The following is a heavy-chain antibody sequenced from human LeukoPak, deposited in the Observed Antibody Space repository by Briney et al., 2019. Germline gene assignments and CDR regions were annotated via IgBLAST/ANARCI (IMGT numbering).Heavy chain of an antibody. CDR3: ARLPSSWYAFGYYYYGMDV. CDR1: GYSFTSYW. J-gene: IGHJ6*02. V-gene: IGHV5-51*01. Sequence: GESLKISCKGSGYSFTSYWIGWVRQMPGKGLEWMGIIYPGDPDTRYSPSFQGQVTISADKSISTAYLQWSSLKASDTAMYYCARLPSSWYAFGYYYYGMDVWGQGTTVTVSS. CDR2: IYPGDPDT. D-gene: IGHD6-13*01.